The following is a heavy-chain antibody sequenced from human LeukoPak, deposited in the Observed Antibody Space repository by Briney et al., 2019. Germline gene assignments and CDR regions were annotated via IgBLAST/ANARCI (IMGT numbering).Heavy chain of an antibody. CDR3: TRTRGYSYGLRGDY. J-gene: IGHJ4*02. Sequence: GGSLRLSCTASGFTFGDYAMSWVRQAPGKGLEWVGFIRSKAYGGTTEYAASVKGRFTISRDDSKSIAYLQMNSLKTEDTAVYYCTRTRGYSYGLRGDYWGQGALVTVSS. CDR2: IRSKAYGGTT. D-gene: IGHD5-18*01. V-gene: IGHV3-49*04. CDR1: GFTFGDYA.